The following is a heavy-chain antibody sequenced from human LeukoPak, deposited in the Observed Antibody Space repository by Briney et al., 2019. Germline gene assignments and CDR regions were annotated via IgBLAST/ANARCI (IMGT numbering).Heavy chain of an antibody. Sequence: GGSLRLSCAASGFTFSSYAMHWVRQAPGKGLEWVAVISYDGSNKYYADSVKGRFTISRDNSKNTLYLQMNSLRAEDTAVYYCARSPAYSSGWYADYWGQGTLVTVSS. J-gene: IGHJ4*02. CDR1: GFTFSSYA. CDR2: ISYDGSNK. D-gene: IGHD6-19*01. V-gene: IGHV3-30-3*01. CDR3: ARSPAYSSGWYADY.